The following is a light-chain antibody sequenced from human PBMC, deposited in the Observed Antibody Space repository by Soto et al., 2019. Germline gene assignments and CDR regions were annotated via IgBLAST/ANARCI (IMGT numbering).Light chain of an antibody. V-gene: IGKV1-5*01. CDR3: HQLISFPIT. CDR1: QSISSW. CDR2: NAS. Sequence: DIQMSQSRSTRSRPLAYRCTFTCWASQSISSWLAWYQQKPGKAPKLLIYNASSLESGVPSRFGGSASGTDFTLTITSLQPEDSATYFCHQLISFPITFVQGTRLEIK. J-gene: IGKJ5*01.